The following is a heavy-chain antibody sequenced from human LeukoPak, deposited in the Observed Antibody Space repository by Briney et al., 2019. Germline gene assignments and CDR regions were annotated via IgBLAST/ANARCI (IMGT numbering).Heavy chain of an antibody. J-gene: IGHJ3*02. CDR1: GFTFSNAW. V-gene: IGHV3-23*01. Sequence: PGGSLRLSCAASGFTFSNAWMSWVRQAPGKGLEWVSGVTGSGGSTYYADSVKGRFTISRDNSKNALYLQMNSLRAEDTAVYYCAKPGGLVGPKGGAFDIWGQGTMVTVSS. CDR2: VTGSGGST. CDR3: AKPGGLVGPKGGAFDI. D-gene: IGHD1-26*01.